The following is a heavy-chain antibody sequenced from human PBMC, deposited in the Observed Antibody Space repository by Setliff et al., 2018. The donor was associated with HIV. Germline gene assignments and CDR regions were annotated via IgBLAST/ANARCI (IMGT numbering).Heavy chain of an antibody. Sequence: ASVKVSCKISGYSLTELSRHWVRQAPGKGLEWMGGFEPEYAETLYAQKFKGRVNMTVDTTTDTAYMELSGLRPDDTAVCYCATGFGAVTDYAMDVWGQGTTVTVSS. D-gene: IGHD3-10*01. V-gene: IGHV1-24*01. CDR1: GYSLTELS. J-gene: IGHJ6*02. CDR3: ATGFGAVTDYAMDV. CDR2: FEPEYAET.